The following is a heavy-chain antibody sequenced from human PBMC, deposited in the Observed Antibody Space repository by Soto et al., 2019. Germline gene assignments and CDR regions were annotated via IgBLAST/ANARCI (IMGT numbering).Heavy chain of an antibody. CDR1: GYVFNHYA. CDR3: AREGGSSTYYPLELDY. Sequence: QVQLVPSGSEVKRPGASLKVSCKASGYVFNHYAINWVRQAPGQGLEWMGWLAPFNGKTSSLQKLQDRMSITIDTATRTAYLELNSLTSDDTGVYFCAREGGSSTYYPLELDYWGQGTQVTVSS. V-gene: IGHV1-18*04. D-gene: IGHD6-13*01. CDR2: LAPFNGKT. J-gene: IGHJ4*02.